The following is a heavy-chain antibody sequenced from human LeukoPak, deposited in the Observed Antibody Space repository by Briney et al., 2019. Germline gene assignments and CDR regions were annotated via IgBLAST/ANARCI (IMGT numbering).Heavy chain of an antibody. CDR1: GYTFTGYY. CDR2: INPNNGGT. Sequence: ASVKVSCKASGYTFTGYYMHWVRQAPGQGLEWMGWINPNNGGTNYTQKFQSRVTITRDTSISTAYMELSRLRSDDTAMYYCARESSGYDRKNWFDPWGQGTLVTVSS. CDR3: ARESSGYDRKNWFDP. V-gene: IGHV1-2*02. D-gene: IGHD5-12*01. J-gene: IGHJ5*02.